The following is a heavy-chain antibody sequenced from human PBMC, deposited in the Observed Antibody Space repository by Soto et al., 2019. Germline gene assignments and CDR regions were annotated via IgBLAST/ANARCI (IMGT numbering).Heavy chain of an antibody. V-gene: IGHV1-18*01. CDR2: ISAYNGNT. J-gene: IGHJ6*02. CDR1: GYSFTTYG. Sequence: QVQLVQSGGEVKKPGASVKVSCKTSGYSFTTYGISWVRQAPGQGLAWMGWISAYNGNTNYAHKLQGRVTMTTDTSTSTAYMELRSLRSADTAVYYCAREGPARFYGYGMDVWGQGSTVTVSS. CDR3: AREGPARFYGYGMDV. D-gene: IGHD4-17*01.